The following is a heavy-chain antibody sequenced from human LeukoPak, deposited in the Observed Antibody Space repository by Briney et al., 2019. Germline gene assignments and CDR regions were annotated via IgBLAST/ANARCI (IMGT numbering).Heavy chain of an antibody. CDR2: ITSSSYI. Sequence: GGSLRLSCAASGFTFSSYSMNWVRQAPGKGLEWVSSITSSSYIYYADSVKGRFTISRENAKNSLYLQMNSLRAEDTAVYYCARVKGRIAAAVRHLNWFDPWGQGTLVTVSS. D-gene: IGHD6-13*01. V-gene: IGHV3-21*04. J-gene: IGHJ5*02. CDR3: ARVKGRIAAAVRHLNWFDP. CDR1: GFTFSSYS.